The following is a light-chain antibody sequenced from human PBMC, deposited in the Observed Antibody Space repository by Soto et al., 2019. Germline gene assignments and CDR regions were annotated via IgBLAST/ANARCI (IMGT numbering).Light chain of an antibody. Sequence: EIVMTQSPATLSVSPGERATLSCRASQSIRSNYLAWYQQKPGQAPRLLIHEISTRAPGIPARFSGSGSGTGVTLTISRLLSEDLAVYFCQQYSAWPLTFGPGTKVDI. CDR3: QQYSAWPLT. J-gene: IGKJ3*01. V-gene: IGKV3-15*01. CDR1: QSIRSN. CDR2: EIS.